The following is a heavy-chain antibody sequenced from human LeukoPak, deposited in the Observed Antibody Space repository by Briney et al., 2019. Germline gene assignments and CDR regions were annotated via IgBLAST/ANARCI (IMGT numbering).Heavy chain of an antibody. CDR2: ISYDGSNK. CDR3: AREVIAAGLDY. D-gene: IGHD6-13*01. CDR1: GFTFSSYW. V-gene: IGHV3-30-3*01. Sequence: GGSLRLSCAASGFTFSSYWMSWVRQAPGKGLEWVAVISYDGSNKYYADSVKGRFTISRDNSKNTLYLQMNSLRAEDTAVYYCAREVIAAGLDYWGQGTLVTVSS. J-gene: IGHJ4*02.